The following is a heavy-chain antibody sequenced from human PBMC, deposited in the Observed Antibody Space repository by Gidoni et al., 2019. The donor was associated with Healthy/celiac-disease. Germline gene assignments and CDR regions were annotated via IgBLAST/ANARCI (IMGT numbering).Heavy chain of an antibody. V-gene: IGHV3-48*03. D-gene: IGHD3-10*01. CDR2: ISSSGSTI. J-gene: IGHJ6*02. CDR3: ASLEDYFGGV. Sequence: EVQLVESGGGLVQPGGSLRLSCAASGFTFSSYEMNWVRQAPGKGLEWVSYISSSGSTIDYADSVKGRFTISRDNAKNSLYLQMNSLRAEDTAVYYCASLEDYFGGVWGQGTTVTVSS. CDR1: GFTFSSYE.